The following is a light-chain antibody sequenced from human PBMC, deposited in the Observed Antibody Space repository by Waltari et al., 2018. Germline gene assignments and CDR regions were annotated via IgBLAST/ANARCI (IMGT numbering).Light chain of an antibody. CDR1: SSDVGDYNY. CDR3: SSYTSSSINVL. J-gene: IGLJ2*01. CDR2: DVS. V-gene: IGLV2-14*03. Sequence: QSALTQPASVSGSPRQSITISCTGTSSDVGDYNYVSWYQQHPGKAPKLVIYDVSKAPSGVSNRFSGSKSGNTASLTSSGLQAEDEADYYCSSYTSSSINVLFGGGTKLTVL.